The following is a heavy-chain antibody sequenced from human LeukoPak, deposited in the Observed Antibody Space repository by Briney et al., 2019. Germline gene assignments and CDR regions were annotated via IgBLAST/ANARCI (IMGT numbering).Heavy chain of an antibody. CDR2: INPNSGGT. Sequence: ASVKVSCKASGYTFTGYYMHWVRQAPGQGLEWMGWINPNSGGTNYAQKFQGWVTMTRDTSISTAYMELSRLRSDDTAVYYCARGFYCGGGSCYLFDYWGQGTLVTVSS. J-gene: IGHJ4*02. D-gene: IGHD2-15*01. CDR3: ARGFYCGGGSCYLFDY. V-gene: IGHV1-2*04. CDR1: GYTFTGYY.